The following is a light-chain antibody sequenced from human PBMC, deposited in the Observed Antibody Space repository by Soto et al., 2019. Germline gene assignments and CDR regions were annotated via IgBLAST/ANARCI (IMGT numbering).Light chain of an antibody. CDR1: QSLSTN. V-gene: IGKV3-15*01. J-gene: IGKJ2*01. CDR2: GAS. Sequence: EIVMTQSPATLSVSPGERATLSCRASQSLSTNLAWYQQKPGQAPRLLIYGASTRATGIPARFSGSGSGTEFTLPISSLQSEDFAVYYCQQYNNWPPYTFGQGTKLEI. CDR3: QQYNNWPPYT.